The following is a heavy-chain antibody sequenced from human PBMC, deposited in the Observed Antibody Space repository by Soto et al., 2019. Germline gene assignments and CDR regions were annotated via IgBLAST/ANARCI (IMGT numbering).Heavy chain of an antibody. D-gene: IGHD5-12*01. CDR1: GYTFTSYG. CDR3: ARARYSGYVNWFDP. Sequence: QVQLVQSGAEVKKPGASVKVSCKASGYTFTSYGISWVRQAPGQGLEWMGWISAYNGNTNYAQKLQGRVTMTTDTSKRTDYMEQRSLRPDDTPVYYCARARYSGYVNWFDPWGQGTLVTVSS. J-gene: IGHJ5*02. V-gene: IGHV1-18*01. CDR2: ISAYNGNT.